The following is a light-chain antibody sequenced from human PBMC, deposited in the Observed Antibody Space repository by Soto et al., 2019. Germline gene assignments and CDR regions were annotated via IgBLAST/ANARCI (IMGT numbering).Light chain of an antibody. Sequence: DIQMTQSPSSLSASVRDRVTITCRASQSISSYLNWYQQKPGIAPKLLIFAASSLQSGVPSRFSGSGSGTDFTLTISSLQPEDFATYYCQQSYSTPITFGQGTRLEIK. J-gene: IGKJ5*01. CDR1: QSISSY. CDR2: AAS. V-gene: IGKV1-39*01. CDR3: QQSYSTPIT.